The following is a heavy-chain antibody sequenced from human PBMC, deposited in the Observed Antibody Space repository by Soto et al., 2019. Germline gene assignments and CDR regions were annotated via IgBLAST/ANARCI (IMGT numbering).Heavy chain of an antibody. CDR1: GYTFTSYD. J-gene: IGHJ6*02. CDR3: ARERTGTTSMDV. CDR2: MNPDSGNT. D-gene: IGHD1-1*01. Sequence: QVQLVQSGAGVKKPGASVKVSCKASGYTFTSYDINWVRQATGQGLEWMGWMNPDSGNTGYAQKFQGRVTMTRNTSISTAYMELSSLRSEDTAVYYCARERTGTTSMDVWGQGTTVTVSS. V-gene: IGHV1-8*01.